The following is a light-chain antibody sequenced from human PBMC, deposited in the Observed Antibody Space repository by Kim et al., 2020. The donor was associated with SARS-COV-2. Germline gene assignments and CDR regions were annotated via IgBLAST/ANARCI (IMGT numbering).Light chain of an antibody. CDR1: SSDVGDYNR. CDR3: NSWTSSNTFV. V-gene: IGLV2-18*02. CDR2: EVS. J-gene: IGLJ1*01. Sequence: GTSVTIACTGTSSDVGDYNRVSWYQQSPGTAPKLIIYEVSHRPSGVPDRFSGSKSGNTASLTISGLQAEDEADYYCNSWTSSNTFVFGTGTKVTVL.